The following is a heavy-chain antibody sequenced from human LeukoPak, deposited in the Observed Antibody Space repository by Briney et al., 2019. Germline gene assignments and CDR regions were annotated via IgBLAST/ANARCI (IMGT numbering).Heavy chain of an antibody. Sequence: GGPLRLSCAASGFTFSYYAMHWVRQAPGKGLEWVAVISYDGSNEYYADSVKGRFTISRDNSKNTLSLQMNTLRPEDTAVYYCARPIDNGSGSYYFDYWGQGTLVTVSS. CDR1: GFTFSYYA. CDR2: ISYDGSNE. D-gene: IGHD3-10*01. V-gene: IGHV3-30-3*01. J-gene: IGHJ4*02. CDR3: ARPIDNGSGSYYFDY.